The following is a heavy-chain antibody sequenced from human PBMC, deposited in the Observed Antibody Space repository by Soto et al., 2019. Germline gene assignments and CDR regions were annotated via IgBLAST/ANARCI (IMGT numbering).Heavy chain of an antibody. J-gene: IGHJ3*02. V-gene: IGHV3-21*01. CDR2: IRSSSSYI. CDR3: ARVEPAHDAFDI. D-gene: IGHD2-2*01. Sequence: EVQLVESGGGLVKPGVSLRLSCAASGFTFSSYSMNWVRQAPGKGLEWVSSIRSSSSYIYYADSVKGRFTISRDNAKNSLYLQMTSLRAEDTAVYYCARVEPAHDAFDIWGQRTMVTVSS. CDR1: GFTFSSYS.